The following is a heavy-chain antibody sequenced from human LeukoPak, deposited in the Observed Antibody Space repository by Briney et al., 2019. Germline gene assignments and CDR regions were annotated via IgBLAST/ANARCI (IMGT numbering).Heavy chain of an antibody. V-gene: IGHV4-59*08. CDR3: ARHGSVSSGALV. D-gene: IGHD3-22*01. Sequence: SETLSLTCTVSGGSISSYYWSWIRQPPGKGLEWIGYIFYSGSTNYNPSLKSRVAISVDTSKNQFSLKLSSVTAADTAVYYCARHGSVSSGALVWGQGTLVTVSS. CDR2: IFYSGST. J-gene: IGHJ4*02. CDR1: GGSISSYY.